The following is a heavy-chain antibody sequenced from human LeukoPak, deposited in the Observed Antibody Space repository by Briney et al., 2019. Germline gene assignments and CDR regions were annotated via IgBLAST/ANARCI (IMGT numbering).Heavy chain of an antibody. CDR3: ARDPHYDFWTGYYDY. CDR1: GFTFSSYS. Sequence: GGSLRLSCAASGFTFSSYSMNWVRQAPGKGLEGVSSISSSSSYIYYADSVKGRLTISRDNAKNSLYLQMNSLRDEDTAVYYCARDPHYDFWTGYYDYWGQGTLVTVSS. CDR2: ISSSSSYI. V-gene: IGHV3-21*01. D-gene: IGHD3-3*01. J-gene: IGHJ4*02.